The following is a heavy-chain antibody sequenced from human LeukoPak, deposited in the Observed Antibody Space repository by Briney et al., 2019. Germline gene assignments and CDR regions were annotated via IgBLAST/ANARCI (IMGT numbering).Heavy chain of an antibody. CDR3: APTAEAYTSWWKV. J-gene: IGHJ4*02. CDR1: GYTFTGYY. CDR2: INPNSGGT. V-gene: IGHV1-2*02. D-gene: IGHD3-16*01. Sequence: ASVKVSCKASGYTFTGYYMHWVRQAPGQGLEWMGWINPNSGGTNFAQKFQGRVTMTRDTSISTAYMELSRLRSDDTAVYYCAPTAEAYTSWWKVWGQGTLVTVSS.